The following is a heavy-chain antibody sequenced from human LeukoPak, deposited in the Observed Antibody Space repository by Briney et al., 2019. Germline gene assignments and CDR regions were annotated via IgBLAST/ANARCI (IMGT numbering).Heavy chain of an antibody. J-gene: IGHJ3*02. Sequence: ASVKVSCKASGYTFTSYDINWVRQATGQGLEWMGWMNPNSGNTGYAQKFQGWVTMTRDTSISTAYMELSRLRSDDTAVYYCAREAVARAFDIWGQGTMVTVSS. CDR2: MNPNSGNT. CDR3: AREAVARAFDI. CDR1: GYTFTSYD. D-gene: IGHD6-19*01. V-gene: IGHV1-8*01.